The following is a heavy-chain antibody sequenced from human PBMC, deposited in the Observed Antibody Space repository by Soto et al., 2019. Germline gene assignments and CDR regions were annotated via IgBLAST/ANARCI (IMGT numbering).Heavy chain of an antibody. CDR3: AKAPPSGHSSSWYRGWFDP. Sequence: PGGSLRLSCAASGFTFSSYAMSWVRQAPGKGLEWVSAISGSGGSTYYADSVKGRFTISRDNSKNTLYLQMNSLRAEDTAVYYCAKAPPSGHSSSWYRGWFDPWGQGTLVTVSS. CDR1: GFTFSSYA. D-gene: IGHD6-13*01. CDR2: ISGSGGST. J-gene: IGHJ5*02. V-gene: IGHV3-23*01.